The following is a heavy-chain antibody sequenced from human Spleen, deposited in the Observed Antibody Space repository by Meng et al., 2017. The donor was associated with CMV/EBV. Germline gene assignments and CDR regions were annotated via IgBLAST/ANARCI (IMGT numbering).Heavy chain of an antibody. D-gene: IGHD5-18*01. CDR2: IWNDGSNK. V-gene: IGHV3-33*01. CDR1: GFTFRGYG. Sequence: SCGASGFTFRGYGMHLVRQAPGKGLEWVTDIWNDGSNKSYADSVKSRFTISRDNSKNKLYLQMNSLRAEDTAVYYCATGGFGSDYFDYWGQGTLVTVSS. J-gene: IGHJ4*02. CDR3: ATGGFGSDYFDY.